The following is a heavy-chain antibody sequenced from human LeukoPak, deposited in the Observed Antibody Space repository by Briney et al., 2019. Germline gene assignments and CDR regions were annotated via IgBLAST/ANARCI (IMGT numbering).Heavy chain of an antibody. V-gene: IGHV5-51*01. CDR1: GYRSNNYW. Sequence: GESLKISCKGSGYRSNNYWIAWLRQLPGKGLGWMGTIYPGDSDTRFSPSFRGLVTFSADKSISTAYLQWDTLKASDTAMYYCASSQYYYDSSGHLFHYWGQGTLVTVSS. J-gene: IGHJ4*02. CDR2: IYPGDSDT. CDR3: ASSQYYYDSSGHLFHY. D-gene: IGHD3-22*01.